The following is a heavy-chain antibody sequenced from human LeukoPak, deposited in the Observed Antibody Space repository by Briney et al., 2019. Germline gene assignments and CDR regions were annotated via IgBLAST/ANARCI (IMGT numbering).Heavy chain of an antibody. CDR1: GFTFSSYS. CDR2: ISSSSSTI. J-gene: IGHJ4*02. CDR3: AKAPSGTYWSPPPDN. D-gene: IGHD3-10*01. Sequence: QSGGSLRLSCAASGFTFSSYSMNWVRQAPGKGLEWVSYISSSSSTIYYADSVKGRFTISRDNSKNTLYLQMHSLRAEDTAVYYCAKAPSGTYWSPPPDNWGQGTLVTVSS. V-gene: IGHV3-48*01.